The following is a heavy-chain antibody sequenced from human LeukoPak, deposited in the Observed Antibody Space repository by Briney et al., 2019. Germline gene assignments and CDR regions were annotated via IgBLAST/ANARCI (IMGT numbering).Heavy chain of an antibody. J-gene: IGHJ4*02. CDR3: ARESGRSGWYDY. D-gene: IGHD6-19*01. CDR1: GFIFDDYA. V-gene: IGHV3-43*02. Sequence: GGSLRLSCAAPGFIFDDYAIHWVRQAPGKGLEWVSLISGDGGSTFYADSVKGRFTISRDNSKNSLYLQMSSLRSEDTALYYCARESGRSGWYDYWGQGTLVTVSS. CDR2: ISGDGGST.